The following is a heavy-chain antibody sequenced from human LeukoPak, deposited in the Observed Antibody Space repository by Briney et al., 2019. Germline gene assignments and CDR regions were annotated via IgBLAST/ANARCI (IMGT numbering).Heavy chain of an antibody. J-gene: IGHJ4*02. V-gene: IGHV4-34*01. D-gene: IGHD3-10*01. CDR1: GGSFSGYY. CDR3: ARVQAGQLWFGELLDFDY. Sequence: SETLSLTCAVYGGSFSGYYWSWIRQPPGKGLEWIGEINHSGSTNYNPSLKSRVTISEDTSKNQFSLKLSSVTAADTAVYYCARVQAGQLWFGELLDFDYWGQGTLVTVSS. CDR2: INHSGST.